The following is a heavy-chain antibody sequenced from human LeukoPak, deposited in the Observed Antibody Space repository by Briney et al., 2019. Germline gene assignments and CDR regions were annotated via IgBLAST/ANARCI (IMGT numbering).Heavy chain of an antibody. CDR2: IYSDGSST. V-gene: IGHV3-74*01. CDR1: GFTFSSYW. Sequence: PGGSLRLSCAASGFTFSSYWMHWVRQAPGKGLVWVSRIYSDGSSTTYADSVKGRFTISRDNAKNTLYLQMNSLRAEDTAVYYCASGTRYFDILTGYYRAFDAFDIWGQGTMVTVSS. CDR3: ASGTRYFDILTGYYRAFDAFDI. J-gene: IGHJ3*02. D-gene: IGHD3-9*01.